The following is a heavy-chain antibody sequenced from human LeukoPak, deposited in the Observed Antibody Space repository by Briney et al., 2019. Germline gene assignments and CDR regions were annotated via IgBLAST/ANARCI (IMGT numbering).Heavy chain of an antibody. CDR1: GFTFSSYE. V-gene: IGHV3-23*01. Sequence: GGSLRLSCAASGFTFSSYEMSWVRQAPGKGLEWVSAISGSGGSTYYADSVKGRFTISRDNSKNTLYLQMNSLRAEDTAVYYCAKDQFRAYYDFWSGPIGAFDIWGQGTMVTVSS. CDR3: AKDQFRAYYDFWSGPIGAFDI. CDR2: ISGSGGST. D-gene: IGHD3-3*01. J-gene: IGHJ3*02.